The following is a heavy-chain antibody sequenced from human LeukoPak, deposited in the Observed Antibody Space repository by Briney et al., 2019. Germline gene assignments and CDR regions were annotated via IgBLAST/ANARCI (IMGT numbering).Heavy chain of an antibody. Sequence: GGSLRLSCAASGFTFSNYAMHWVRQAPGKGLEWVAVISSDGSNKYYADSVKGRFTISRDNSKNTLYLQMNSLRAEDTAIYYCAKSWSTVVTPGYWGQGTLVIVSS. V-gene: IGHV3-30-3*02. D-gene: IGHD4-23*01. CDR1: GFTFSNYA. CDR3: AKSWSTVVTPGY. CDR2: ISSDGSNK. J-gene: IGHJ4*02.